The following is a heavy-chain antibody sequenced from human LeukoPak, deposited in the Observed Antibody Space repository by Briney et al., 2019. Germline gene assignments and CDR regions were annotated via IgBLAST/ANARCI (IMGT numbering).Heavy chain of an antibody. J-gene: IGHJ4*02. D-gene: IGHD3-16*01. Sequence: SETLSLTCSVSGDSFSSYYWSWIRQPPGKGLEWIGYIDYSGDTNYSPALKSRVTISVDTSKKQLSLRLSSVTAADTGVYYCARLWGTTFDYWGQGRLVTVSS. CDR2: IDYSGDT. CDR1: GDSFSSYY. CDR3: ARLWGTTFDY. V-gene: IGHV4-59*08.